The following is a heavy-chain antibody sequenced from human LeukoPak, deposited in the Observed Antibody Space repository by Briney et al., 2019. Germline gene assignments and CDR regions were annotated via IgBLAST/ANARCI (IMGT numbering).Heavy chain of an antibody. J-gene: IGHJ4*02. Sequence: GGSLRLSCAASGITFSSYAMSWVRQAPGKGLEWVSGTSGSGGSTYYADSVKGRFTISRDNAKNTLYLQMNSLRAEDTAVYYCAKYSSGLVDGNYFDYWGQGTLVTVSS. CDR3: AKYSSGLVDGNYFDY. CDR1: GITFSSYA. CDR2: TSGSGGST. D-gene: IGHD6-19*01. V-gene: IGHV3-23*01.